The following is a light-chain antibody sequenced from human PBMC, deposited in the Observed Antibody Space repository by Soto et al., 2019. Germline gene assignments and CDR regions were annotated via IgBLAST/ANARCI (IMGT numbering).Light chain of an antibody. Sequence: QSVVTQEPSLSVSPGGPLTLTCGLTSGSVSTGHFPSWYQVTPGQPPRTLIYNTDSRSSGVPKRFSGSILGNKAALTITGALPNDEVVGSGFAWRESGSGVFGTGTQVTVL. CDR1: SGSVSTGHF. V-gene: IGLV8-61*01. J-gene: IGLJ1*01. CDR2: NTD. CDR3: FAWRESGSGV.